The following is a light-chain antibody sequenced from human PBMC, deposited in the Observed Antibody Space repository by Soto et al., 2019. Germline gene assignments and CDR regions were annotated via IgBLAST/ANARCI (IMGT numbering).Light chain of an antibody. CDR3: QTWDTGIRV. Sequence: QPVLTQAPSASASLGASVKLTCTLSSGHSNYVIAWHQQQPEKGPRYLMKLNSDGSHSKGDGIPDRFSGSSSGAERYLTISSLQSEEEADYYCQTWDTGIRVFGGGTKLTVL. J-gene: IGLJ2*01. CDR1: SGHSNYV. V-gene: IGLV4-69*01. CDR2: LNSDGSH.